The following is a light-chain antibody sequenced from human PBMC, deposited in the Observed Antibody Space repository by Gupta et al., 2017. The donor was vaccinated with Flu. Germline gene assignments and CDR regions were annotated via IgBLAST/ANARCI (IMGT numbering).Light chain of an antibody. CDR2: GNS. Sequence: QSVLTQPPSVSGAPGQRVTISCTGSRSNIGAGYDVHWYQQLPGTAPKLLIYGNSNRPSGVPDRFSGSKPGTSASLAITGLQAEDEADYYCQSYDSSLSGPYVFGTGTKVTVL. CDR1: RSNIGAGYD. J-gene: IGLJ1*01. V-gene: IGLV1-40*01. CDR3: QSYDSSLSGPYV.